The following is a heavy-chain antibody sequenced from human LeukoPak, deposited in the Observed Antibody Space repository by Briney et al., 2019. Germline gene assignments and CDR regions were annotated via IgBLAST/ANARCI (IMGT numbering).Heavy chain of an antibody. CDR1: GGSINNYY. CDR3: ARDRDSSGYQYNAFDI. J-gene: IGHJ3*02. V-gene: IGHV4-59*01. Sequence: SETLSLTCTVSGGSINNYYWSWIRQPPGKGLEWIGYINYSGCTNYNPSLKSRVTISVDTSKNQFSLKLSSVTAADTAVYYCARDRDSSGYQYNAFDIWGQGTMVTVSS. CDR2: INYSGCT. D-gene: IGHD3-22*01.